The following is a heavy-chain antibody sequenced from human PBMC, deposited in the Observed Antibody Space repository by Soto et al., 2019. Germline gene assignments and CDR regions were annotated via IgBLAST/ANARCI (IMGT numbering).Heavy chain of an antibody. J-gene: IGHJ5*02. Sequence: SETLSLTCTVSGGSISSYYWSWIRQPPGKGLEWIGYIYYSGSTNYNPSLKSRVTISVDTSKNQFSLKLSSVTAADTAVYYCARVLVVVPAAVNWFDPWGQGTLVTVSS. D-gene: IGHD2-2*01. V-gene: IGHV4-59*01. CDR3: ARVLVVVPAAVNWFDP. CDR2: IYYSGST. CDR1: GGSISSYY.